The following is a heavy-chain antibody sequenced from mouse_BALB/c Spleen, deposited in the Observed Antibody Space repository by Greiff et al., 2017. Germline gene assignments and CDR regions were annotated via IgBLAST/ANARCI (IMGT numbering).Heavy chain of an antibody. CDR1: GYTFTSYW. V-gene: IGHV1-87*01. Sequence: VKLQQSGAELARPGASVKLSCKASGYTFTSYWMQWVKQRPGQGLEWIGAIYPGDGDTRYTQKFKGKATLTADKSSSTAFMHLNSLTSEDSAVYYCARHESWFAYWGQGTLVTVSA. CDR3: ARHESWFAY. J-gene: IGHJ3*01. CDR2: IYPGDGDT.